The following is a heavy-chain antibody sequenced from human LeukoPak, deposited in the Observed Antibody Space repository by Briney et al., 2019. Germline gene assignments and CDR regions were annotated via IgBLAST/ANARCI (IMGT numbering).Heavy chain of an antibody. Sequence: GGCLRLSCAASGVTFSSYSMNWVRQAPGKGLKWVSSISSSSSYIYYADSVKGRFTISRDNAKNSLYLQMNSLRAEDTAVYYCARGGIAVAGTVYWGQGTLVTVSS. D-gene: IGHD6-19*01. CDR1: GVTFSSYS. J-gene: IGHJ4*02. V-gene: IGHV3-21*01. CDR2: ISSSSSYI. CDR3: ARGGIAVAGTVY.